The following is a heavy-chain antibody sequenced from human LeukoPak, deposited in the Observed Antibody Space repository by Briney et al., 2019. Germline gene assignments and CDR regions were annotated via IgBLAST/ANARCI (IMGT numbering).Heavy chain of an antibody. CDR3: TTNYDILTGYRFDY. V-gene: IGHV3-15*01. CDR1: GFTFSNAW. D-gene: IGHD3-9*01. CDR2: IKSKTDGGTT. Sequence: GGSLRLSWAASGFTFSNAWMSWVRQAPGKGLEWVGRIKSKTDGGTTDYAAPVKGRFTISRDDSKNTLYLQMNSLKTEDTAVYYCTTNYDILTGYRFDYWGQGTLVTVSS. J-gene: IGHJ4*02.